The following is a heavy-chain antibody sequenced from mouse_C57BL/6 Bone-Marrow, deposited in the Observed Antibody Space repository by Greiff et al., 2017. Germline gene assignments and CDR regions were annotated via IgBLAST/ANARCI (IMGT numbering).Heavy chain of an antibody. D-gene: IGHD2-4*01. V-gene: IGHV1-39*01. CDR1: GYSFTDYN. Sequence: VQLKQSGPELVKPGASVKISCKASGYSFTDYNMNWVKQSNGKSLEWIGVINPNYGTTNYNQKCKGKATLTVDQSSSTAYMQLSSLTAEDSAVYDGARGYDYDYSMDYWGQGTSVTVSS. J-gene: IGHJ4*01. CDR3: ARGYDYDYSMDY. CDR2: INPNYGTT.